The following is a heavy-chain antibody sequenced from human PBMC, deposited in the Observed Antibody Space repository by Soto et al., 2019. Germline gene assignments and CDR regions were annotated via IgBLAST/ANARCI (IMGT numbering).Heavy chain of an antibody. CDR2: ISGSGGST. CDR1: GFTFSSYA. V-gene: IGHV3-23*01. CDR3: AKDWYYYDSSGSSIPDLFDY. Sequence: EVQLLESGGGLVQPGGSLRLSCAASGFTFSSYAMSWVRQAPGKGLEWVSAISGSGGSTYYADSVKGRFTISRDNSKNTLYLQMNSLRAEDTAVYYCAKDWYYYDSSGSSIPDLFDYWGQGTLVTVSS. J-gene: IGHJ4*02. D-gene: IGHD3-22*01.